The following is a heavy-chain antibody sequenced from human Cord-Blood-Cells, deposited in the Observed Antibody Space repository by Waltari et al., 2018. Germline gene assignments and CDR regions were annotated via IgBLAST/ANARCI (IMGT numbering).Heavy chain of an antibody. CDR2: INPNSGGT. Sequence: QVQLVQSGAEVKKPGASVKVSCKASGYTFTGYYMHWVRQAPGQGLEWMGWINPNSGGTNYAQKFEGWVTMTKDTSISTAYMELSRLRSDDTAVYYCARDSVSYFSAFDIWGQGTMVTVSS. CDR1: GYTFTGYY. D-gene: IGHD1-26*01. J-gene: IGHJ3*02. CDR3: ARDSVSYFSAFDI. V-gene: IGHV1-2*04.